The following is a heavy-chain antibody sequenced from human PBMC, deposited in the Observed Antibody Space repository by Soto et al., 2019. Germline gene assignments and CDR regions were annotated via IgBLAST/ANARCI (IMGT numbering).Heavy chain of an antibody. J-gene: IGHJ4*02. CDR1: GYSFTHYG. V-gene: IGHV1-18*01. CDR3: ATGPTVTWDTLDY. D-gene: IGHD4-17*01. Sequence: GASVKVSCKTSGYSFTHYGVSWVRQAPGQGLEWMGWISTYNGHTNYAQKVQGRITMTRDMSTSTAYMELSSLRSEDTAVYYCATGPTVTWDTLDYWGQGTLVTVSS. CDR2: ISTYNGHT.